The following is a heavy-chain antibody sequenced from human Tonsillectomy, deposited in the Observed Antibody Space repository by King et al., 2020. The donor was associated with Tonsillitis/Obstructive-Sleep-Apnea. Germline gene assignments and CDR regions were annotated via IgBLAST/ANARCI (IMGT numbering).Heavy chain of an antibody. CDR3: AGGPHSGSYRPLYFDY. Sequence: VQLVESGAEVKKPGASVKVSCKASGYTFTSYGISWVRQAPGQGLEWMGWISAYNGNKNYAQKLQGRVTMTTETSTSTAYMELRSLGSDDTAVYYCAGGPHSGSYRPLYFDYWGQGTLVTVSS. V-gene: IGHV1-18*01. J-gene: IGHJ4*02. D-gene: IGHD1-26*01. CDR1: GYTFTSYG. CDR2: ISAYNGNK.